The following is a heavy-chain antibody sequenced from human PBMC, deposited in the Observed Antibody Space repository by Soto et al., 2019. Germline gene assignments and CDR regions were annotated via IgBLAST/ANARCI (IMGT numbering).Heavy chain of an antibody. CDR1: GFTFSMSA. Sequence: PGGSLRLSCAASGFTFSMSAMIWVRQAPGKGLEWVSTTGLNGRTTYYADSVKGRFTVSRDNSKNTLHLQMNSLRAEDTAVYYCATVHSTSRSFDYWGQGTLVTVSS. CDR2: TGLNGRTT. J-gene: IGHJ4*02. D-gene: IGHD2-2*01. V-gene: IGHV3-23*01. CDR3: ATVHSTSRSFDY.